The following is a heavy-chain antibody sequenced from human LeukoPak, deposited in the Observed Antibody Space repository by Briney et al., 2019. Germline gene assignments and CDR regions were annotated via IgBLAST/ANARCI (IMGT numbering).Heavy chain of an antibody. V-gene: IGHV1-8*01. D-gene: IGHD3-3*01. CDR2: MNPNSGNT. CDR3: ARGLAQTYYDFWSGYSNWSGP. Sequence: GASVKVSCKASGYTFTSYYINWVRQATGQGLEWMGWMNPNSGNTGYAQKFQGRVTMPRNTSISTAYMALSSLRSEDTAVYYCARGLAQTYYDFWSGYSNWSGPWGQGTLVTVSS. J-gene: IGHJ5*02. CDR1: GYTFTSYY.